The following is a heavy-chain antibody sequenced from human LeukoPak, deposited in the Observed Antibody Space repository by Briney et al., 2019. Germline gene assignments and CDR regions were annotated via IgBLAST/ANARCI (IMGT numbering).Heavy chain of an antibody. CDR3: ASVSYYYDSSGYAPFDY. J-gene: IGHJ4*02. D-gene: IGHD3-22*01. Sequence: SVKVSCKASGGTFSSYAISWVRQAPGQGLEWMGGIIPIFGTANYAQKFQGRVTITADESTSTAYIELSSLRSEDTAVYYCASVSYYYDSSGYAPFDYWGQGTLVTVSS. CDR2: IIPIFGTA. V-gene: IGHV1-69*13. CDR1: GGTFSSYA.